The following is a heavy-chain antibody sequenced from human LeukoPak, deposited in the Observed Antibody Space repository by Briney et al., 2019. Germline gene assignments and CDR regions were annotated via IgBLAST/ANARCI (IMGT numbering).Heavy chain of an antibody. V-gene: IGHV3-21*01. Sequence: GGSLRLSCAASGFTFSSYSMNWVRQAPGKGLEWVSSISSSSSYIYYADSVKGRFTISRDNSKNTLYLQMNSLRAEDTAVYYCARVDQGSGYYPFDYWGQGTLVTVSS. J-gene: IGHJ4*02. D-gene: IGHD3-22*01. CDR2: ISSSSSYI. CDR3: ARVDQGSGYYPFDY. CDR1: GFTFSSYS.